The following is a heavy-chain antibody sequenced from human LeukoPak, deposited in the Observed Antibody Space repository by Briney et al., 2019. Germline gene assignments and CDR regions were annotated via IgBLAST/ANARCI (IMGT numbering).Heavy chain of an antibody. D-gene: IGHD3/OR15-3a*01. CDR2: IYSGGNT. J-gene: IGHJ3*02. V-gene: IGHV3-66*01. CDR1: GFTVSSNN. CDR3: ARVTGLFAFDI. Sequence: PGGSLRLSCEASGFTVSSNNMSWVRQAPGKGLGWVSIIYSGGNTYYADSVKGRFTISRDNSKNALYLQMNSLRAEDTAVYYCARVTGLFAFDIWGQGTMVTVSS.